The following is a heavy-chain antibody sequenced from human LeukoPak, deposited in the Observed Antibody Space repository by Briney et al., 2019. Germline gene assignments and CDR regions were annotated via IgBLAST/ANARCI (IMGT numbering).Heavy chain of an antibody. CDR3: ARGDSSSWPPGNDAFDI. V-gene: IGHV3-48*01. CDR2: ISSGSSTM. J-gene: IGHJ3*02. CDR1: GFTFSTYS. D-gene: IGHD6-13*01. Sequence: GGSLRLSCAASGFTFSTYSLNWVRQAPGKGLEWVSYISSGSSTMFYADSVKGRFTISRDNSKNTLYLQMNSLRAEDTAVYYCARGDSSSWPPGNDAFDIWGQGTMVTVSS.